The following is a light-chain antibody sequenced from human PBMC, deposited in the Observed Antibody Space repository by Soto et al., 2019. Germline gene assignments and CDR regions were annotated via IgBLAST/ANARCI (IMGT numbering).Light chain of an antibody. CDR1: SSNIGAGYD. J-gene: IGLJ2*01. Sequence: QSVLTQPPSVSGAPGQRVTISCTGSSSNIGAGYDVQWYQQLPGTAPKLLIYGNTNRPSGVPDRFSASKSGTSASLAITGLQAEDEVDYYCQSYDRTLSGVVFGGGTQLTV. CDR2: GNT. V-gene: IGLV1-40*01. CDR3: QSYDRTLSGVV.